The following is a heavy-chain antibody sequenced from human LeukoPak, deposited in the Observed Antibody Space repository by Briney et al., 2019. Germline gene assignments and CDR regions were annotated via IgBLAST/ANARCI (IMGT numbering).Heavy chain of an antibody. D-gene: IGHD7-27*01. CDR2: IIPIFGTA. V-gene: IGHV1-69*05. J-gene: IGHJ4*02. CDR3: ARDRTLTGYFDY. Sequence: SVKVSCEASVGTFIRYAISWVRQAPGQGLEWMGGIIPIFGTANYVQKIQGRVTITTDESTSTAYMELSSLRSEDTAVYYCARDRTLTGYFDYWGQGTLVTVSS. CDR1: VGTFIRYA.